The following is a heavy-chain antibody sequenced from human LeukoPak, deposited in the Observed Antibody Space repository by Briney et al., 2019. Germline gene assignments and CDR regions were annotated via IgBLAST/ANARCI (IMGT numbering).Heavy chain of an antibody. Sequence: GGSLRLSCAASGFTFSSYAMSWVRQAPGKGLEWVSAISGSGGSTYYADSVKGRFTISRDNSKNTLYLRMNSLRAEDTAVYYCAKDSVIFGVVNAFDIWGQGTMVTVSS. CDR1: GFTFSSYA. CDR2: ISGSGGST. J-gene: IGHJ3*02. D-gene: IGHD3-3*01. CDR3: AKDSVIFGVVNAFDI. V-gene: IGHV3-23*01.